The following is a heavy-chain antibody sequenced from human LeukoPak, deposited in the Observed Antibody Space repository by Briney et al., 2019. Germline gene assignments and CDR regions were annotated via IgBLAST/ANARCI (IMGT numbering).Heavy chain of an antibody. Sequence: SETLSLTCTVSGGAISSGDYYWSWIRQPPGKGLEWIGYIYYSGSTYYNPSLKSRVTVSVDTSKNQFSLKLSSVTAADTAVYYCARSATVTTNYFDYWGQGTPVTVSS. J-gene: IGHJ4*02. CDR3: ARSATVTTNYFDY. CDR1: GGAISSGDYY. V-gene: IGHV4-30-4*01. CDR2: IYYSGST. D-gene: IGHD4-11*01.